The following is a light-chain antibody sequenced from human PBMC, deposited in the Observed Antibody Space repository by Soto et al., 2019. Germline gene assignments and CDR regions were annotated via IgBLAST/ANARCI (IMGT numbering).Light chain of an antibody. Sequence: QSVLTQPPSASGSPGQSATISCTGSSSDVGGYNYVSWYQKHPGKAPKLMIYEVSKRPSGVPDRFSGSKSGNTASLTVSGLQADDEDDYYCTSYAGSNNYVIFGGGTKLTVL. CDR1: SSDVGGYNY. CDR3: TSYAGSNNYVI. J-gene: IGLJ2*01. CDR2: EVS. V-gene: IGLV2-8*01.